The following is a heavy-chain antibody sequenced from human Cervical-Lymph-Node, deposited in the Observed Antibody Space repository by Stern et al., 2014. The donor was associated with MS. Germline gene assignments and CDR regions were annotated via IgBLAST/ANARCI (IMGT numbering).Heavy chain of an antibody. D-gene: IGHD2-15*01. CDR1: GGSIRSSTYS. CDR2: ISYSGT. V-gene: IGHV4-39*01. CDR3: ATDGRDSDGRSSLFDY. Sequence: QLQLQESGPGLVKPSETLSLICTVSGGSIRSSTYSWGWVRQPPGKGLEWIGTISYSGTYYNPSLKSRVPPSVDPPKNQFPLKLPSVTAADTAVYYCATDGRDSDGRSSLFDYWGQGTLVTVSS. J-gene: IGHJ4*02.